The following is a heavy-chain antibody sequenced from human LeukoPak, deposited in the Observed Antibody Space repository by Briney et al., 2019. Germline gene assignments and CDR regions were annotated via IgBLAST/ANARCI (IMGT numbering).Heavy chain of an antibody. CDR3: ARVVYYDSSGYYYANDAFDI. V-gene: IGHV4-39*07. D-gene: IGHD3-22*01. J-gene: IGHJ3*02. CDR1: GGSISSYY. Sequence: PSETLSLTCTVSGGSISSYYWGWLRQPPGKGLEWIGSIYYSGSTYYNPSLKSRVTISVDTSKNQFSLKLSSVTAADTAVYYCARVVYYDSSGYYYANDAFDIWGQGTMVTVSS. CDR2: IYYSGST.